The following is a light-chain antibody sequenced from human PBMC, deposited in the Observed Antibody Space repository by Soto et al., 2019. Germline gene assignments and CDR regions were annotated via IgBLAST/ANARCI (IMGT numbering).Light chain of an antibody. V-gene: IGKV3-15*01. CDR3: QQYHNWPPWT. CDR2: GAS. J-gene: IGKJ1*01. Sequence: EXXMTQSPATLSVSPGERATLSCRASQSVSTNLAWYQQKPGQAPRLLIYGASTRATGIPARFSGSGSGTEFTLTISSLQSEDFAVYYCQQYHNWPPWTFGQGTKVEIK. CDR1: QSVSTN.